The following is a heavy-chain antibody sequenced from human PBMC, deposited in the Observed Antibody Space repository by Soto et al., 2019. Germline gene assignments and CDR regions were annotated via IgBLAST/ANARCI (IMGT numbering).Heavy chain of an antibody. CDR1: GGSISSYY. CDR2: IYYSGST. J-gene: IGHJ4*02. CDR3: ARVYCSGGSCYSHFDY. Sequence: SETLSLTCTVPGGSISSYYWSWIRQPPGKGLEWIGYIYYSGSTNYNPSLKSRVTISVDTSKNQFSLKLSSVTAADTAVYYCARVYCSGGSCYSHFDYWGQGTLVTVSS. V-gene: IGHV4-59*01. D-gene: IGHD2-15*01.